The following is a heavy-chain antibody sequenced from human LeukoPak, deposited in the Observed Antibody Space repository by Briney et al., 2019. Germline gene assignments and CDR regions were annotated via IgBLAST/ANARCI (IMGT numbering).Heavy chain of an antibody. Sequence: GESLRLSCAASGFTFSSYSMNWVRQAPGKGLEWVSFISSSSTYIYYADSVKGRFTISRDNAKNSLYLQMNSLRAEDTAVYYCARGPTQWLRYGYFDYWGQGTLVTVSS. CDR2: ISSSSTYI. D-gene: IGHD5-12*01. V-gene: IGHV3-21*01. CDR1: GFTFSSYS. CDR3: ARGPTQWLRYGYFDY. J-gene: IGHJ4*02.